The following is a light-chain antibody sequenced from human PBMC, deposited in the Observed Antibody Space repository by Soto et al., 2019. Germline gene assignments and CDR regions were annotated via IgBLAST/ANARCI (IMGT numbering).Light chain of an antibody. J-gene: IGLJ3*02. Sequence: QSVLTQAPSVSGAPGQRITISCAGSSSNIGGGYEVHWYQQLPGTAPKLLIYGNNHRPSGVPDRFSGSKSGTSASLAITGLQAEDEADYYCQSYDSSLSASVFGGGTKLTVL. CDR1: SSNIGGGYE. V-gene: IGLV1-40*01. CDR3: QSYDSSLSASV. CDR2: GNN.